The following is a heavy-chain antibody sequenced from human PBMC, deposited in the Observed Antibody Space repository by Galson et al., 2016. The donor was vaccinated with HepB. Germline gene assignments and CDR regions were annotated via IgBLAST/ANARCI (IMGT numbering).Heavy chain of an antibody. CDR2: IHYKGST. CDR3: AREGVSGGDTWFDL. J-gene: IGHJ5*02. Sequence: TLSLTCTVSGGSISRGGFYWTWIRQRPGKGLEWIGYIHYKGSTSYNPSLQSRLTISIDTSKRQFSLKVNSVTAADTAVYYCAREGVSGGDTWFDLWGQGTLVTVYS. CDR1: GGSISRGGFY. D-gene: IGHD2-21*01. V-gene: IGHV4-31*03.